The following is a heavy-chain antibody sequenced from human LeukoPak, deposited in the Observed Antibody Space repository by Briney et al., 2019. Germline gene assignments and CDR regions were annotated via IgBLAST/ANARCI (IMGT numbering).Heavy chain of an antibody. CDR3: ARGGGGDCSSTSCYQEYNWFDP. D-gene: IGHD2-2*01. CDR2: ISAYNGNT. V-gene: IGHV1-18*01. J-gene: IGHJ5*02. CDR1: GYTFTSYG. Sequence: ALVKVSCKASGYTFTSYGISWVRQAPGQGLEWMGWISAYNGNTNYAQKLQGRVTMTTDTSTSTAYMELRSLRSDDTAVYYCARGGGGDCSSTSCYQEYNWFDPWGQGTLVTVSS.